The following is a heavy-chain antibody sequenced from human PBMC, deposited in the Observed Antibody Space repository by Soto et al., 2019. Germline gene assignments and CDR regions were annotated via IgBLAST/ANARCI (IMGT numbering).Heavy chain of an antibody. CDR3: AGYCSSSIGPEDHYFGLGV. J-gene: IGHJ6*02. V-gene: IGHV4-59*01. CDR1: SGSIYNYY. Sequence: PSQTTALACTCSSGSIYNYYWGSPGQSRRKGLEWIGYISVGGSTNYTRSAESRVTISVATSKSQVSLKLSSVSAADTAIYFSAGYCSSSIGPEDHYFGLGVWGQGTKVTVSS. CDR2: ISVGGST. D-gene: IGHD2-2*01.